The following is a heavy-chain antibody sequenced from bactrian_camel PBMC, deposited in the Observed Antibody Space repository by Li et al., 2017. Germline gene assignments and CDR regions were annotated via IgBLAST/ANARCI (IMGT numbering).Heavy chain of an antibody. CDR3: AALDAACMGWATYEYKY. J-gene: IGHJ4*01. V-gene: IGHV3S53*01. Sequence: HVQLVESGGGSVQPGGSLRLSCAASGYKLSVNSAAWFRQVPGKQREGVAAIDSEGSTGYVDSVKGRFTISKDDAIYTLYLQMNRLRPEDTAMYYCAALDAACMGWATYEYKYRGQGTQVTVS. CDR2: IDSEGST. D-gene: IGHD5*01. CDR1: GYKLSVNS.